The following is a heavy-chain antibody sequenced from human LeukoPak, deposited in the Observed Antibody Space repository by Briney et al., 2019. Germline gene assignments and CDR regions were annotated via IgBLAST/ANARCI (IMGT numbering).Heavy chain of an antibody. V-gene: IGHV3-23*01. Sequence: GGSLRLSCAASGFTFSSYTMSWVRQAPGKGLEWVSAISGSGGSTYYADSVKGRFTISKDNSKNTVYLQMSSLRVDDTAVYYCAKAASSSWPSYNYGMDVWGQGTTVTVSS. CDR3: AKAASSSWPSYNYGMDV. D-gene: IGHD6-13*01. CDR1: GFTFSSYT. J-gene: IGHJ6*02. CDR2: ISGSGGST.